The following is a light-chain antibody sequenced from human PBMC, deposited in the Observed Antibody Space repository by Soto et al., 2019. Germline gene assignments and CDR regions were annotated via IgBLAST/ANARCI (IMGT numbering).Light chain of an antibody. V-gene: IGKV3-20*01. CDR1: QRVSSSV. Sequence: ESVLTHSPGTLALYPVEKATLSCRASQRVSSSVLAWYQQKPGQAPRLLIYGASSRATGIPDRFSVSVSGQDLSLTISRLQPEDFAVYYCQPYGSSTSTFGEGTKVDSK. J-gene: IGKJ1*01. CDR3: QPYGSSTST. CDR2: GAS.